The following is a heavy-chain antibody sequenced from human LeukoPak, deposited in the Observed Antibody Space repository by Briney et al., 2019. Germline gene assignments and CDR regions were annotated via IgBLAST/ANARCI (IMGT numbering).Heavy chain of an antibody. Sequence: SVKVSCTASGGTFSSYAISWVRQAPGQGLEWMGGIIPIFGTANYAQKFQGRVTITTDESTSTAYMELSSLRSEDTAVYYCARDGPIRYDFWSGYYPGWFDPWGQGTLVTVSS. J-gene: IGHJ5*02. D-gene: IGHD3-3*01. CDR3: ARDGPIRYDFWSGYYPGWFDP. V-gene: IGHV1-69*05. CDR2: IIPIFGTA. CDR1: GGTFSSYA.